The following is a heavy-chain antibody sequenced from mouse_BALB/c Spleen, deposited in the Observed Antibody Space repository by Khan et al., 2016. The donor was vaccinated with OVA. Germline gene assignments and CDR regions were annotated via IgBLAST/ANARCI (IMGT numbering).Heavy chain of an antibody. V-gene: IGHV9-2-1*01. CDR2: INTETGEP. Sequence: QIQLVQSGPELKKPGETVKISCKASGYTFTDYSMHWVKQAPGKGLKWMGWINTETGEPTYADDFKGRFAFSLETSASTAYLQINNLKNEDTATYFCARDRYDDFDYRGQGTTRTVSS. D-gene: IGHD2-14*01. J-gene: IGHJ2*01. CDR3: ARDRYDDFDY. CDR1: GYTFTDYS.